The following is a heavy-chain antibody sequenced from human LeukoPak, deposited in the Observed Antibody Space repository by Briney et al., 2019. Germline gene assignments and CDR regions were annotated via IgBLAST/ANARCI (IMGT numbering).Heavy chain of an antibody. D-gene: IGHD2-15*01. CDR1: GFSLSTSGVG. CDR2: IYWDDDK. J-gene: IGHJ4*02. Sequence: SGPTLVKPTQTLTLTCTFSGFSLSTSGVGVGWIRQPPGKALEWLALIYWDDDKRYSPSLKSRLTFTKDTSKNQVVLTLTNMDSVDTATYYCARLNVEVVLDYWGQGTLVTVSS. CDR3: ARLNVEVVLDY. V-gene: IGHV2-5*02.